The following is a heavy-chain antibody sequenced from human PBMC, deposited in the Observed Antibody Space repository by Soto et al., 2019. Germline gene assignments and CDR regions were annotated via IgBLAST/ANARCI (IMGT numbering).Heavy chain of an antibody. CDR2: IKQDGSEK. Sequence: WGSLRLSCAASGFTFSSYWMSWVRQAPGKGLEWVANIKQDGSEKYYVDSVKGRFTISRDNAKNSLYLQMNSLRAEDTAVYYCARLELAYYYGSGSYEYWGQGTLVTVSS. CDR3: ARLELAYYYGSGSYEY. D-gene: IGHD3-10*01. CDR1: GFTFSSYW. J-gene: IGHJ4*02. V-gene: IGHV3-7*01.